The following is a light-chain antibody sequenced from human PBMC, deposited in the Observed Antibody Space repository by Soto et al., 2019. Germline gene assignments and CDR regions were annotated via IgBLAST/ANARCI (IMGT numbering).Light chain of an antibody. CDR1: QSISNNH. CDR3: QQRSDWPPT. Sequence: EIVLTQSPGTLSLSPGGRVTLSCRASQSISNNHLAWYQQKPGQAPRLLIHGTSNRATGIPDRFSGSGSGTDFTLTFSRLEPGDFAVYYCQQRSDWPPTFGQGTKVDIK. CDR2: GTS. V-gene: IGKV3D-20*02. J-gene: IGKJ1*01.